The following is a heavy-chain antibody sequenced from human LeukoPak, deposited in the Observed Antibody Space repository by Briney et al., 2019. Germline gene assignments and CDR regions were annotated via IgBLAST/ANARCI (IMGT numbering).Heavy chain of an antibody. Sequence: PSETLSLTCAVSGGSISSYYWSWIRQPPGKGLEWIGYIYYSGSTNYNPSLKSRVTISVDTSKNQFSLKLSSVTAADTAVYYCARLYSEYPTYYYYMDVWGKGTTVTVSS. V-gene: IGHV4-59*01. D-gene: IGHD2-8*01. CDR3: ARLYSEYPTYYYYMDV. CDR1: GGSISSYY. J-gene: IGHJ6*03. CDR2: IYYSGST.